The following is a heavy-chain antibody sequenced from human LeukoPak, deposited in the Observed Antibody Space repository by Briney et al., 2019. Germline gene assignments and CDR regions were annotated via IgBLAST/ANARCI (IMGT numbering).Heavy chain of an antibody. J-gene: IGHJ6*02. V-gene: IGHV4-34*01. CDR1: GGSFSGHY. D-gene: IGHD5-18*01. CDR2: INHSGST. Sequence: PSETLSLTCAVYGGSFSGHYWSWIRQPPGKGLEWMGEINHSGSTNYNPSLKSRVTISVDTSKNQFSLKLSSVTAADTAVYYCARGSGPIQLWLRTSYYYYGMDVWGQGTTVTVSS. CDR3: ARGSGPIQLWLRTSYYYYGMDV.